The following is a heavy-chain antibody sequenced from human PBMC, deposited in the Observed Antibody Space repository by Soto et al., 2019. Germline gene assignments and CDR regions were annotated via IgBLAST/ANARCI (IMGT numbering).Heavy chain of an antibody. Sequence: GGSLRLSCTASGFTFSSFYMTWVRQARGKGLEWVANINQDGSEKYYVGSVRGRFTISRDNAKNSVYLQMNSLRAEDTAVYYCARDGPRRDAFDVWGQGTMVT. CDR3: ARDGPRRDAFDV. J-gene: IGHJ3*01. CDR1: GFTFSSFY. CDR2: INQDGSEK. D-gene: IGHD1-1*01. V-gene: IGHV3-7*01.